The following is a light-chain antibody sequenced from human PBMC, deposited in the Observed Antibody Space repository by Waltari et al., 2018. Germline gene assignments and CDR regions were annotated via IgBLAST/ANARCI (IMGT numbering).Light chain of an antibody. CDR2: DAS. CDR3: QQRSNWPPTLT. Sequence: ELVFTQPPATLSLSPGERATLSCRARQSVSSYLACYQQKPSQAPRLLIYDASNRATGIPARFSGSGSGTDFTLTISSLEPEDFAVYYCQQRSNWPPTLTFGGGTKVEIK. V-gene: IGKV3-11*01. CDR1: QSVSSY. J-gene: IGKJ4*01.